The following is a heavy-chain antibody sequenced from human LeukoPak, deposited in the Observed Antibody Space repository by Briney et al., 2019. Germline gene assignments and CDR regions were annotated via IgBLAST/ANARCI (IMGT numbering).Heavy chain of an antibody. CDR3: ARRGYYWYFDL. CDR1: GFTLSDHY. V-gene: IGHV3-72*01. Sequence: GGSLRLSCAASGFTLSDHYMEWVRQAPGKGLEGVGLTRNKVNSYTTEYAASVKGRFTISRDNSQNSLYLQMNSLKTEDTAVYYCARRGYYWYFDLWGRGTLVTVSS. D-gene: IGHD2-15*01. J-gene: IGHJ2*01. CDR2: TRNKVNSYTT.